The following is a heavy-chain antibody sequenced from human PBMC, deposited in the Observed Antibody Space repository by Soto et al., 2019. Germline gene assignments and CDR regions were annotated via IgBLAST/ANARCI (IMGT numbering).Heavy chain of an antibody. CDR1: GYTLSEVS. CDR3: AIAAYCSGATCYSGYNWFDP. V-gene: IGHV1-24*01. D-gene: IGHD2-2*01. CDR2: FDPENDET. Sequence: ASVKVSCKVSGYTLSEVSIHWVRQTPGKGLGWMGGFDPENDETSYAQKFQGRVTLTEDTSTDTAYLELSSLRSEDTAIYYCAIAAYCSGATCYSGYNWFDPWGQGTLVTVSS. J-gene: IGHJ5*02.